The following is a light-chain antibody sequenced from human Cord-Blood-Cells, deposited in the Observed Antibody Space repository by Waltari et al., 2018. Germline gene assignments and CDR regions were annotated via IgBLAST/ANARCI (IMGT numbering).Light chain of an antibody. V-gene: IGLV2-14*01. CDR3: SSNTSSSTWV. Sequence: QSALTQPASVSGSPGQSITISCTGTSSDVGGYNYVSWYQQHPGKAPQLRIYDVSNRPSGASNRFSGSKSDNTASLTISGLQAEDEADYYCSSNTSSSTWVFGGGTKLTVL. J-gene: IGLJ3*02. CDR2: DVS. CDR1: SSDVGGYNY.